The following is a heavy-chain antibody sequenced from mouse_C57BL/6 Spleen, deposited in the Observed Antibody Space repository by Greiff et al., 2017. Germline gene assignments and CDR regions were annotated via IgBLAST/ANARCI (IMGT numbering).Heavy chain of an antibody. V-gene: IGHV1-82*01. D-gene: IGHD2-4*01. CDR1: GYAFSSSW. CDR2: IYPGDGDT. J-gene: IGHJ3*01. CDR3: AREGTMITTPFAY. Sequence: LVESGPELVKPGASVKISCKASGYAFSSSWMNWVKQRPGKGLEWIGRIYPGDGDTNYNGKFKGKATLTADKASSTAYMQLSSLPSDDSAVYFCAREGTMITTPFAYWGQGTLVTVSA.